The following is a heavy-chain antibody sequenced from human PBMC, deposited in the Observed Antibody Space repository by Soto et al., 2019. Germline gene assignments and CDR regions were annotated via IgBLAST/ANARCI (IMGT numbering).Heavy chain of an antibody. CDR1: GYTLTELS. V-gene: IGHV1-24*01. J-gene: IGHJ4*02. CDR2: FDPEDGET. D-gene: IGHD3-16*02. Sequence: QVQLVQSGAEVKKPGASVKVSCKVSGYTLTELSIHWVRQAPGKGLEWMGGFDPEDGETTYAQKFQGRFTMTEDTAADTAYMELSSLRSEDTAVYYCATATRMYVVWGRYLPWDDWGQGTLVTVAS. CDR3: ATATRMYVVWGRYLPWDD.